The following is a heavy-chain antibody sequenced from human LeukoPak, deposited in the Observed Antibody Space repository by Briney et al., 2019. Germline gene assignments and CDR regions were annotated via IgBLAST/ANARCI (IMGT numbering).Heavy chain of an antibody. CDR1: GDSISSGGYF. CDR3: ARRAYSSSWATIDC. Sequence: PSETLSLTCAVSGDSISSGGYFWGWIRQPPGMGLEWIGSIYHSGSTYYNPSVRSRVAISVDTSKNQFSLKLSSVTAADTAVYYCARRAYSSSWATIDCWGQGTLVTVSS. V-gene: IGHV4-39*01. D-gene: IGHD6-13*01. CDR2: IYHSGST. J-gene: IGHJ4*02.